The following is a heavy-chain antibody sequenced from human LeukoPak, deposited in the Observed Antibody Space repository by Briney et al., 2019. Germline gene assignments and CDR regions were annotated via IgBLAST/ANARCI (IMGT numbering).Heavy chain of an antibody. Sequence: SVKVSCKASGYTFTTYPINWVRQAPGQGLEWMGGIIPIFGTANYAQKFQGRVTITADESTSTAYMELSSLRSEDTAVYYCARDIRQHYYYYYGMDVWGQGTTVTVSS. CDR1: GYTFTTYP. V-gene: IGHV1-69*13. J-gene: IGHJ6*02. D-gene: IGHD2-2*01. CDR3: ARDIRQHYYYYYGMDV. CDR2: IIPIFGTA.